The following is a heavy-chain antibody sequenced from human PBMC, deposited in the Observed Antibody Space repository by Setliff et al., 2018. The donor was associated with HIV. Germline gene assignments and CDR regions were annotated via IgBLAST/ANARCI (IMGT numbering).Heavy chain of an antibody. CDR3: ARGPPAEDYYYYMDV. J-gene: IGHJ6*03. CDR2: INHSGST. V-gene: IGHV4-34*01. CDR1: GGSFSGYS. Sequence: PSETLSLTCAVYGGSFSGYSWGWIRQPPGKGLEWIGEINHSGSTNYNPSLKSRVTISVDTSKRQFSLNLTSVTAADTAVYYCARGPPAEDYYYYMDVWDKRTTVTVSS.